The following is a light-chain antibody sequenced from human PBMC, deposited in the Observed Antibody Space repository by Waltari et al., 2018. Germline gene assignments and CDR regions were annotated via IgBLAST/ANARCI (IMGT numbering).Light chain of an antibody. V-gene: IGKV1-12*01. CDR3: QQTDSFPLT. CDR1: QDIYSR. J-gene: IGKJ4*01. Sequence: DIQMTQSPSFVSASVGDRVTITCRAGQDIYSRLAWYQQKPGWAPQLLIYVASTLQRGVPSRFRGSGSGTEFTLTITSLQPDDFATDFCQQTDSFPLTFGGGTKVEIK. CDR2: VAS.